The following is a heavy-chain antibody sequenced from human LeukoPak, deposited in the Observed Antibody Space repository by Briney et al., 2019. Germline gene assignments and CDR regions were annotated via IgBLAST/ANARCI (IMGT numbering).Heavy chain of an antibody. Sequence: SETLSLTCTVSGGSISSGGYYWSWIRQHPGKGLEWIGYIYYSGSTYYNPSLKSRVTISVDTSKNQFSLKLGSVTAADTAVYYCAREGFGPKIGIDYWGQGTLVTVSS. J-gene: IGHJ4*02. CDR3: AREGFGPKIGIDY. CDR1: GGSISSGGYY. CDR2: IYYSGST. V-gene: IGHV4-31*03. D-gene: IGHD1-26*01.